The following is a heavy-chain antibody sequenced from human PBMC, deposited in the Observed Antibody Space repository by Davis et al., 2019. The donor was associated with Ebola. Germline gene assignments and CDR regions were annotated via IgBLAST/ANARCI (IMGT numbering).Heavy chain of an antibody. CDR3: ARAGGIVVVPAAIRYYGMDV. Sequence: PGGSLRLSCAASGFTFSSYSMNWVRQAPGKGLEWVSYISSSSSTIYYADSVKGRFTISRDNAKNSLYLQMNSLRAEDTAVYYCARAGGIVVVPAAIRYYGMDVWGQGTTVTVSS. V-gene: IGHV3-48*01. D-gene: IGHD2-2*02. J-gene: IGHJ6*02. CDR1: GFTFSSYS. CDR2: ISSSSSTI.